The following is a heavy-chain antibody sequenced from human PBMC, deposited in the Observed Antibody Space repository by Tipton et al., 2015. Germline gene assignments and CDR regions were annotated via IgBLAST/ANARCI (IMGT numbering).Heavy chain of an antibody. J-gene: IGHJ3*02. Sequence: TLSLTCTVSGDSVTISNYYWAWIRQPPGEGPEWIGTIYYTGSTYYNPSLRSRVTISVDTSKNQFSLNLTSVTAADTAVYYCARPTSGAFDIWGQGTMVTVSS. CDR3: ARPTSGAFDI. CDR2: IYYTGST. D-gene: IGHD2-2*01. CDR1: GDSVTISNYY. V-gene: IGHV4-39*01.